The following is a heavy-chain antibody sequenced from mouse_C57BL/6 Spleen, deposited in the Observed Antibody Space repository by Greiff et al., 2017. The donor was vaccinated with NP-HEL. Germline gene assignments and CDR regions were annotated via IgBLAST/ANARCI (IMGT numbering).Heavy chain of an antibody. CDR3: ARRGPHGSGDY. Sequence: QVQLQQPGTELVKPGASVKLSCKASGYTFTSYWMHWVKQRPGQGLEWIGNINPSNGGTNYNEKFKSKATLTVDKSSSTAYMQLSSLTAEDSAVDFCARRGPHGSGDYWGQGTTLTVSS. J-gene: IGHJ2*01. CDR1: GYTFTSYW. D-gene: IGHD1-1*02. V-gene: IGHV1-53*01. CDR2: INPSNGGT.